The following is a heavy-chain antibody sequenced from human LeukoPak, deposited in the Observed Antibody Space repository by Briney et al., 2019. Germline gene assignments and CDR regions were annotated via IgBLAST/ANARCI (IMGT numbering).Heavy chain of an antibody. J-gene: IGHJ4*02. CDR2: ISGSGGST. V-gene: IGHV3-23*01. CDR1: GFIFSNYA. CDR3: ARDLPYYDFWSGYYTFDY. Sequence: GGSLRLSCAASGFIFSNYAMSWVRQAPGKGLEWVSAISGSGGSTYYADSVKGRFTISRDNAKNTLYLQMNSLRAEDTAVYYCARDLPYYDFWSGYYTFDYWGQGTLVTVSS. D-gene: IGHD3-3*01.